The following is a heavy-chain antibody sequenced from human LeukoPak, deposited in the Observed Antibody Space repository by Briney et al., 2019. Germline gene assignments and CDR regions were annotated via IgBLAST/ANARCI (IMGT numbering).Heavy chain of an antibody. Sequence: PSETLSLTCTVSGGSISSYYWSWIRQPPGKGLEWIGYIYYSGSTNYNPSLKSRVTISVDTSKNQFSLKLSSVTAADTAVYYCARAYDYVWGSYRPGGYFDLWGRGTLVTVSS. CDR1: GGSISSYY. J-gene: IGHJ2*01. CDR3: ARAYDYVWGSYRPGGYFDL. CDR2: IYYSGST. V-gene: IGHV4-59*01. D-gene: IGHD3-16*02.